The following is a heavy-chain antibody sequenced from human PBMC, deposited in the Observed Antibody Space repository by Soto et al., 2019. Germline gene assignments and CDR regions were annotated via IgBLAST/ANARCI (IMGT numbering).Heavy chain of an antibody. J-gene: IGHJ4*02. CDR3: AKSGGYNYGYQETDY. CDR1: GFTFSSYA. Sequence: LRLSCAASGFTFSSYAMSWVRQAPGKGLEWVSAISGSGRSTYYADSVKGRFTISRDNSKNTLYLQMNSLRAEDTAVYYCAKSGGYNYGYQETDYWGQGTLVTVSS. D-gene: IGHD5-18*01. CDR2: ISGSGRST. V-gene: IGHV3-23*01.